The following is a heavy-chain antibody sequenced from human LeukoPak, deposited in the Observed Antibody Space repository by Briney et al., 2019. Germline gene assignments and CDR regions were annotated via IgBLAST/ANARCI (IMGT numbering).Heavy chain of an antibody. D-gene: IGHD3-3*01. Sequence: SETLSLTCAVYDGSFSGYYWSWIRQPPGKGLEWIGEIIDDGSTKYNPSLKSRVTISLDTSKNQFSLILRSVTAADTAMYFCARGLASGYPPIPFDYWGQGTLVTVTS. J-gene: IGHJ4*02. V-gene: IGHV4-34*12. CDR3: ARGLASGYPPIPFDY. CDR1: DGSFSGYY. CDR2: IIDDGST.